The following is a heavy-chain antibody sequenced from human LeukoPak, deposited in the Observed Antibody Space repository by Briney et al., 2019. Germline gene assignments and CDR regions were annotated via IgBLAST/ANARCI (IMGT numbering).Heavy chain of an antibody. Sequence: ASVKISCKASGYTFTDYYIHWVRQAPGQGLEWMGWISPNSGGTNYAQKFQGGVTMTRDTSISTAYMELSRLRSDDTAVYYCARGDIVVLPAGIPHNWFDPWGQGTLVTVSS. V-gene: IGHV1-2*02. CDR2: ISPNSGGT. CDR3: ARGDIVVLPAGIPHNWFDP. J-gene: IGHJ5*02. CDR1: GYTFTDYY. D-gene: IGHD2-2*02.